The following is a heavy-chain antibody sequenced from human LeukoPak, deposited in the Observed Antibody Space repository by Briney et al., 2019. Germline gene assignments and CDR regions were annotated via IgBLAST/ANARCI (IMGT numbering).Heavy chain of an antibody. Sequence: PGGSLRLSCAASGFTFSDYYMSWIRQAPGKGLVWVSRINSDGSSTSYADSVKGRFTISRDNAKNTLYLQMNSLRAEDTAVYYCARGDSSGYYFDYWGQGTLVTVSS. J-gene: IGHJ4*02. V-gene: IGHV3-74*01. CDR1: GFTFSDYY. CDR3: ARGDSSGYYFDY. CDR2: INSDGSST. D-gene: IGHD3-22*01.